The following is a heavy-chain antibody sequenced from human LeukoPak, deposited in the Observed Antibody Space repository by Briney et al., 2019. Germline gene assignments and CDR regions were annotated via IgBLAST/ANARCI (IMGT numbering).Heavy chain of an antibody. Sequence: SDTLSLTCTLSGRSISSYYWSWIRQPAGEGLEWIGHIIPCGSTNYNAYLKSRVSMSVDASKNQFSLRLGSVTAADRAVFYCARENSRSYREFD. CDR2: IIPCGST. CDR1: GRSISSYY. V-gene: IGHV4-4*07. CDR3: ARENSRSYREFD. D-gene: IGHD1-26*01. J-gene: IGHJ4*01.